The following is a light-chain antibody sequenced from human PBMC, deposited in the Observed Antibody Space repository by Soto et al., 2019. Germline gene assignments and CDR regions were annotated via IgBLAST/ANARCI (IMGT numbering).Light chain of an antibody. J-gene: IGLJ1*01. Sequence: QSALTQPPSASGSPGQSVTISCTGTSSDVGGYNYVSWYQQHPGKAPKLMIYEVSKRPSGVPDRFSGSKSDNTASLTVSGPQAQDEDDYYCSSYAGSNNLGVFGTGTKLTVL. CDR1: SSDVGGYNY. V-gene: IGLV2-8*01. CDR2: EVS. CDR3: SSYAGSNNLGV.